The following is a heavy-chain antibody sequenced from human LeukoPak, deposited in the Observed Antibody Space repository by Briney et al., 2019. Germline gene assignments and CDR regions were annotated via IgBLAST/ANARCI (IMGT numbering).Heavy chain of an antibody. D-gene: IGHD3-3*01. CDR3: ASFGSLLEWLPLDY. V-gene: IGHV4-59*08. CDR2: MYYSGST. J-gene: IGHJ4*02. Sequence: PSETLSLTCTVSGGSISSYYWSWIRQPPGKGLEWIGYMYYSGSTYYNPSLKSRVTISVDTSKNQFSLKLSSVTAADTAVYYCASFGSLLEWLPLDYWGQGTLVTVSS. CDR1: GGSISSYY.